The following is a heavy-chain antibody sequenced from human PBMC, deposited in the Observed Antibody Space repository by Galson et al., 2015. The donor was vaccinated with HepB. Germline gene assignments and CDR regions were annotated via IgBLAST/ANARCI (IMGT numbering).Heavy chain of an antibody. CDR3: ARNIAVAGTSAFDI. D-gene: IGHD6-19*01. V-gene: IGHV3-7*03. CDR2: IKQDGSEK. CDR1: GFTFSSYW. Sequence: SLRLSCAASGFTFSSYWMSWVRQAPGKGLEWVANIKQDGSEKYYVDSVKGRFTISRDNAKNSLYLQMNSLRAEDTAVYYCARNIAVAGTSAFDIWGQGTMVTVSS. J-gene: IGHJ3*02.